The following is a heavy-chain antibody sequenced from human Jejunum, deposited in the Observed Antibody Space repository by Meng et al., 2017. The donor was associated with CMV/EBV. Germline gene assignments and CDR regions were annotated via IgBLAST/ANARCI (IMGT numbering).Heavy chain of an antibody. CDR2: ISAYNGNT. V-gene: IGHV1-18*01. CDR1: GYTFTSYG. J-gene: IGHJ5*02. CDR3: ARNRPRGVATGANWFDP. Sequence: QVQLVPSGAEVKKPGXSVKVSCXASGYTFTSYGISWVRQAPGQGLEWMGWISAYNGNTNYAQKLQGRVTMTTDTSTSTAYMELRSLRSDDTAVYYCARNRPRGVATGANWFDPWGQGTLVTVSS. D-gene: IGHD5-12*01.